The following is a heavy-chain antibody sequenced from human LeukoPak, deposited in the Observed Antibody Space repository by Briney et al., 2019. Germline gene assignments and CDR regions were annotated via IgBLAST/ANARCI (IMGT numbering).Heavy chain of an antibody. Sequence: ASVKISCKASGYTFTSYGISWVRQAPGQGPEWMGWISAYNGDTNYAQKFQGRVTMTTDTSTSTAYMGLRSLRSDDTAMYYCASLYCSSTSCYGIDYWGHGTLVTVSS. CDR1: GYTFTSYG. CDR3: ASLYCSSTSCYGIDY. CDR2: ISAYNGDT. J-gene: IGHJ4*01. D-gene: IGHD2-2*01. V-gene: IGHV1-18*01.